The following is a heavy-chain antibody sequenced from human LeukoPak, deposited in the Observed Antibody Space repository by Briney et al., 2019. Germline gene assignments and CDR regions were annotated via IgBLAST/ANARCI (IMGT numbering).Heavy chain of an antibody. Sequence: SGGYLRLSCAASGFTVSSNYMSWVRQAPGKGLEWVSVIYSGGSTYYADSVKGRFTISRDNSKNTLYLQMNSLRAEDTAVYYCAREDYYDSSGFGGGYWGQGTLVTVSS. CDR3: AREDYYDSSGFGGGY. CDR2: IYSGGST. D-gene: IGHD3-22*01. CDR1: GFTVSSNY. V-gene: IGHV3-53*01. J-gene: IGHJ4*02.